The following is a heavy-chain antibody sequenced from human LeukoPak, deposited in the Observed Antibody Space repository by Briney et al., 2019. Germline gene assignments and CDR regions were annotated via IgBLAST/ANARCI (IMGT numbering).Heavy chain of an antibody. Sequence: SQTLSLTCTVPGGSISSGGYYWSWIRQHPGKGLEWIGYIYYSGSTYYNPSLKSRVTISVDTSKNQFSLKLSSVTAADTAAYYCARTPGIAVAGMGFDYWGQGTLVTVSS. D-gene: IGHD6-19*01. CDR3: ARTPGIAVAGMGFDY. CDR1: GGSISSGGYY. J-gene: IGHJ4*02. CDR2: IYYSGST. V-gene: IGHV4-31*03.